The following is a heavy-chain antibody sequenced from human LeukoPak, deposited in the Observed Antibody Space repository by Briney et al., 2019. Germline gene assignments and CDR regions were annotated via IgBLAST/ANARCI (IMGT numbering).Heavy chain of an antibody. CDR3: ARGAPVAVAAFDY. D-gene: IGHD6-19*01. CDR1: RDSISGFQ. J-gene: IGHJ4*02. CDR2: IYVSGST. Sequence: SETLSLTCSLSRDSISGFQWNWIRQPAGKGLEWIGRIYVSGSTNYNPSLKSRVTMSVDQSENRFSLMLTSVTAADTALYYCARGAPVAVAAFDYWGQGILVSVSS. V-gene: IGHV4-4*07.